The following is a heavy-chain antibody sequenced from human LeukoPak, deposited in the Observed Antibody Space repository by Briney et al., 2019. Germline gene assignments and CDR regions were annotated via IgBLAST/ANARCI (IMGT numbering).Heavy chain of an antibody. V-gene: IGHV4-31*03. J-gene: IGHJ5*02. CDR1: GGSISSGGYY. CDR2: IYYSGST. CDR3: ARDTVDQNWFDP. Sequence: SETLSLTCTVSGGSISSGGYYWSWIRQHPGKGLEWIGYIYYSGSTYYNPSLKGRVTISVDTSKNQFSLKLSSVTAADTAVYYCARDTVDQNWFDPWGQGTLVTVSS. D-gene: IGHD4-23*01.